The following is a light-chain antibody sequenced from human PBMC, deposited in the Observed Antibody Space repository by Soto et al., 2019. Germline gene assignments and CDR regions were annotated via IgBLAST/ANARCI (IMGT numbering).Light chain of an antibody. Sequence: QSALTQPRSVSGSPGQSVTISCTGTSSDVGSYNYVSWYQQHPGKAPKFLIYAVSKRSSGVPDRFSGSKSGNTASLTISGLQPEDEADYYCCSSVGNYRGVFGTGTKVTVL. CDR2: AVS. CDR1: SSDVGSYNY. V-gene: IGLV2-11*01. J-gene: IGLJ1*01. CDR3: CSSVGNYRGV.